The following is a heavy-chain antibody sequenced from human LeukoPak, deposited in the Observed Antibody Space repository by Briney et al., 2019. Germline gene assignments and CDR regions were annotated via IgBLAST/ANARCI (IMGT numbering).Heavy chain of an antibody. CDR3: ARQQEVSGYFDY. D-gene: IGHD3-16*02. Sequence: ASVKVSCKASAYTFTGYYMHWVRQAPGQGLEWMGWINPNSGVTNYAQNFQGRVSMTRDTSISTAYMELSRLRSDDTAVYYCARQQEVSGYFDYWGQGTLVTVSS. CDR1: AYTFTGYY. CDR2: INPNSGVT. J-gene: IGHJ4*02. V-gene: IGHV1-2*02.